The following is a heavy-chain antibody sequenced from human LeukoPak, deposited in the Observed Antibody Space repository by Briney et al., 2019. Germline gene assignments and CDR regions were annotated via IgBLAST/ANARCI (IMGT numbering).Heavy chain of an antibody. CDR1: GGSCSGHY. J-gene: IGHJ6*03. CDR3: ARGAVSGRFGDYFYYMDV. Sequence: SETLSLTCAVYGGSCSGHYWNWIRQPPGKGLQWIGESNHRGVANYNPSLKSRVSISEDTSKNQFSLTVNSVTAADTALYFCARGAVSGRFGDYFYYMDVWGKGTTVTVSS. V-gene: IGHV4-34*01. CDR2: SNHRGVA. D-gene: IGHD3-3*01.